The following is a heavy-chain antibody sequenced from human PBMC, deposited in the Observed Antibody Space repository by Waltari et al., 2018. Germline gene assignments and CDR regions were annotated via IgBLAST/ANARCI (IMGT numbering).Heavy chain of an antibody. CDR2: INPNSGST. V-gene: IGHV1-2*06. CDR1: GYTFTGYY. J-gene: IGHJ6*02. CDR3: AREVDGYYYGMDV. Sequence: QVQLVQSGAEVKKPGASVKVSCKASGYTFTGYYMHWVRQAPGQGLEWMGRINPNSGSTNDDQKFQGRVTMTRDTSISTAYMELSRLRSDDTAVYYCAREVDGYYYGMDVWGQGTTVTVSS.